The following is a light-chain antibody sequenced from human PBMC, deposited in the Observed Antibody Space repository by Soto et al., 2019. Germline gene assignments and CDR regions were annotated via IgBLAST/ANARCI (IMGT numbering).Light chain of an antibody. V-gene: IGKV3-20*01. CDR3: QQYGSAPLT. CDR2: GES. J-gene: IGKJ4*01. Sequence: EIVLTQSPGTLSLSPGERATLSCRASQSLSSSYLVWYQQKPGQAPRLLIYGESSRATGVPDRFSGSGSGTDFTLTISRLEPEDFAVYFCQQYGSAPLTFGGGTRVEIK. CDR1: QSLSSSY.